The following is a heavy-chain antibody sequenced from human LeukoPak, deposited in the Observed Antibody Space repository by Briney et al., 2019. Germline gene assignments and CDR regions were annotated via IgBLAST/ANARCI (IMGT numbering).Heavy chain of an antibody. CDR1: GGSFSDYY. V-gene: IGHV4-34*01. CDR3: VRGLHYYGSGSYYRGAFDI. Sequence: PSETLSLTCGVYGGSFSDYYWSWIRQPPGKGLEWIGEINHSGSTNYNPSLKSRVTISVDMSKNQFSLKLSSVTAADTAVYYCVRGLHYYGSGSYYRGAFDIWGQGTMVTVSS. CDR2: INHSGST. J-gene: IGHJ3*02. D-gene: IGHD3-10*01.